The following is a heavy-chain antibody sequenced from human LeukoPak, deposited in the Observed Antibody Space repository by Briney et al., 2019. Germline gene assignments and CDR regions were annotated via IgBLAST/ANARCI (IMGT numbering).Heavy chain of an antibody. CDR3: ARGGRRLMIKSHPFDI. CDR2: ISSSGNTI. V-gene: IGHV3-48*03. Sequence: PGGSLRLSCAASGFTFSSYEMNWVRQAPGKGLEWVSDISSSGNTIYYADSVKGRFTISRDDAKNSLYLQMNSLRAEDTAVYYCARGGRRLMIKSHPFDIWGHGTMVTVSS. D-gene: IGHD3-16*01. J-gene: IGHJ3*02. CDR1: GFTFSSYE.